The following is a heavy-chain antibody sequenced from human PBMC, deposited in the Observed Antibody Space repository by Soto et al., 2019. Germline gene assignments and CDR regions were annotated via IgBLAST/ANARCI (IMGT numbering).Heavy chain of an antibody. CDR3: ARGTRALITSFFAC. CDR1: GGSVSSFF. D-gene: IGHD1-20*01. Sequence: SETLSLTCTVSGGSVSSFFWSWIRQPPGRGLEWIGYLYYGGSTHYSPSLKSRVTISVDTSQNQFSLNLMSVTAADTAIYYCARGTRALITSFFACWGQGIPVTVSS. CDR2: LYYGGST. V-gene: IGHV4-59*02. J-gene: IGHJ4*02.